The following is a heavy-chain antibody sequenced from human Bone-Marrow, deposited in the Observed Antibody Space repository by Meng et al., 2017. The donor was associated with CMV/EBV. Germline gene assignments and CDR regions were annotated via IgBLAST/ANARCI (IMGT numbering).Heavy chain of an antibody. V-gene: IGHV1-69*04. Sequence: SVKVSCKASGYTFTTYDINWVRQAPGQGLEWMGRIIPILGIANYAQKFQGRVTITADKSTSTAYMELSSLRSEDTAVYYCARPLESVGSGSSWFDPWGQGTLVTVSS. CDR2: IIPILGIA. D-gene: IGHD3-10*01. CDR3: ARPLESVGSGSSWFDP. J-gene: IGHJ5*02. CDR1: GYTFTTYD.